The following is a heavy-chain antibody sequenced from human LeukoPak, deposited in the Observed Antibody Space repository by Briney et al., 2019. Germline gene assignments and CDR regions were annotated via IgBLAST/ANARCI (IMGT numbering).Heavy chain of an antibody. Sequence: ASVKVSCKASGYSFAAHYMHWVRQAPGQGLEWMGWIIPNSGDTNYAQRFQGRVTMTRDTSISTAYMELISLRSDDTAVYYCARDRALAGTGGYWFDPWGQGTLVTVSS. D-gene: IGHD6-19*01. CDR1: GYSFAAHY. J-gene: IGHJ5*02. CDR3: ARDRALAGTGGYWFDP. CDR2: IIPNSGDT. V-gene: IGHV1-2*02.